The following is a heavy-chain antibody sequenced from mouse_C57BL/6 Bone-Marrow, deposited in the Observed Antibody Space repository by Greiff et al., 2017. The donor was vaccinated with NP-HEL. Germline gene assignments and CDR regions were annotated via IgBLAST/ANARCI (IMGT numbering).Heavy chain of an antibody. Sequence: EVKLVESGEGLVKPGGSLKLSCAASGFTFSSYAMSWVRQTPEKRLEWVAYISSGGDYIYYADTVKGRFTISRDNARNTLYLQMSSLKSEDTAMYYCTRGLYDGYIFAYWGQGTLVTVSA. CDR3: TRGLYDGYIFAY. D-gene: IGHD2-3*01. CDR2: ISSGGDYI. V-gene: IGHV5S21*01. J-gene: IGHJ3*01. CDR1: GFTFSSYA.